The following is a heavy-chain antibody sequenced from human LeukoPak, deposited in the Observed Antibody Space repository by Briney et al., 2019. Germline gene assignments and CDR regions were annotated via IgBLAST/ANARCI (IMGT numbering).Heavy chain of an antibody. CDR3: ARGFLDYDTSDYAFSYY. V-gene: IGHV1-8*01. J-gene: IGHJ4*02. CDR1: GYTFTNYD. Sequence: ASVKVSCKASGYTFTNYDITWVRQASGEGLERMGWMNPNNGNTGYAQRFQGRVTLTRDTSISTAYMELSGLRSEDTAVYYCARGFLDYDTSDYAFSYYWGQGTLVTVSS. D-gene: IGHD3-22*01. CDR2: MNPNNGNT.